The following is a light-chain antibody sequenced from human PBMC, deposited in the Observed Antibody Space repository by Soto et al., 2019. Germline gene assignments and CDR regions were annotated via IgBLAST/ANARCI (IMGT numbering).Light chain of an antibody. CDR3: QQRSNWPPIT. Sequence: EILLTQSPVTLSLSPGERATLSCGASQSVSSYLAWYQQKPGQAPRLLIYDASNRATGIPARFSGGGSGTDFTLTIDNLEPEDFAIYYCQQRSNWPPITFGHGTRLEIK. J-gene: IGKJ5*01. CDR1: QSVSSY. V-gene: IGKV3-11*01. CDR2: DAS.